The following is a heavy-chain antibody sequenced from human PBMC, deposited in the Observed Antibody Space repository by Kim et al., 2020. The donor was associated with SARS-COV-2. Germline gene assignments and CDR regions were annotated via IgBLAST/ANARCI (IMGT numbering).Heavy chain of an antibody. J-gene: IGHJ4*02. V-gene: IGHV3-23*01. D-gene: IGHD2-15*01. Sequence: GGSLRLSCAVSGFIFSNYAMSWVRQAPGKWLEWVAGIGAGHDAYYADSVRGRFTISRDHFDNTLYLQMNYLRADDAAVYHCAKRAATGAGPYYYDSWGQGTLVIVSS. CDR3: AKRAATGAGPYYYDS. CDR1: GFIFSNYA. CDR2: IGAGHDA.